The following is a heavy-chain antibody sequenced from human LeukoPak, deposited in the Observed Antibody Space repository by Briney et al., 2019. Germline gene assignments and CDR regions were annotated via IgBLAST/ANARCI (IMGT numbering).Heavy chain of an antibody. CDR2: ISGSGGST. CDR1: GFTFSSYA. J-gene: IGHJ6*02. CDR3: AKSNSYGRYYYYGMDV. V-gene: IGHV3-23*01. Sequence: GGSLRLSCAASGFTFSSYAMSWVRQAPGKGLEWVSAISGSGGSTYYADSVKGRFTISRDNSKSTLYLQMNSLRAEDTAVYYCAKSNSYGRYYYYGMDVWGQGTTVTVSS. D-gene: IGHD5-18*01.